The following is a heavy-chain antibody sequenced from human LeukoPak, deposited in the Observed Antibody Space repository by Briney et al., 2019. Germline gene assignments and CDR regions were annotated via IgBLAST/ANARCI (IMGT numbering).Heavy chain of an antibody. J-gene: IGHJ5*02. V-gene: IGHV1-69*04. CDR3: ARSEYSSSWYGVDP. Sequence: SVKVSCKASGGTFSSYAISWVRQAPGQGLEWMGRIIPILGIANYAQKFQGRVTITADKSTSTAYMELSSLRSEDTAVYYCARSEYSSSWYGVDPWGQGTLVTVSS. D-gene: IGHD6-13*01. CDR1: GGTFSSYA. CDR2: IIPILGIA.